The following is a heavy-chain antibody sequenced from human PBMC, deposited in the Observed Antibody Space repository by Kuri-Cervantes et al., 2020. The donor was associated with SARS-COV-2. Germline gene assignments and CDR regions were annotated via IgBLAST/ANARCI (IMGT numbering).Heavy chain of an antibody. CDR3: ARAYCSSTSCQLDY. J-gene: IGHJ4*02. Sequence: GGSLRLSCAASGFTFSSYAMHWVRQAPGKGLEWVAVISYDGSNKYYADSVKGRFTIPRDNPKNTLYLQMNSLRAEDTAVYYCARAYCSSTSCQLDYWGQGTLVTVSS. CDR2: ISYDGSNK. V-gene: IGHV3-30-3*01. D-gene: IGHD2-2*01. CDR1: GFTFSSYA.